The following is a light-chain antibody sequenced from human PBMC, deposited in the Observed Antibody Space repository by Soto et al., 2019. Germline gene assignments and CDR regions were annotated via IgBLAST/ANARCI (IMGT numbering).Light chain of an antibody. V-gene: IGKV3-15*01. CDR3: HQYNNWPPMYT. Sequence: EIVMTQSPATLSVSPGERATLSCRASQSVSSNLAWYQQKPGQAPRLLIYGASTRATGIPASFSGSGSGTEFTLTISSLQSEDFAVYYCHQYNNWPPMYTFGQGTKLEIK. CDR2: GAS. J-gene: IGKJ2*01. CDR1: QSVSSN.